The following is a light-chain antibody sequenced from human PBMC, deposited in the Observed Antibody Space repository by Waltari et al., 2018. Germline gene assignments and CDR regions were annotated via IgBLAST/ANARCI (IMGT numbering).Light chain of an antibody. Sequence: QSALTQPASVSGSPGQSITIPCAGTSSDVGRYNSVSLYQQHPGKAPKLTIYEVSNRPSGVSNRFSGSKSGNTASLTISGLQAEDEADYYCSSYTRSSTLHVFGGGTKLTVL. J-gene: IGLJ3*02. CDR2: EVS. CDR1: SSDVGRYNS. CDR3: SSYTRSSTLHV. V-gene: IGLV2-14*01.